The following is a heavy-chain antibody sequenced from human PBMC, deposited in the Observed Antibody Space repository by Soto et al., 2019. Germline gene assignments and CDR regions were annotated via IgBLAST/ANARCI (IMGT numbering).Heavy chain of an antibody. CDR2: ISGSGGST. CDR1: GFTFSNSA. D-gene: IGHD4-4*01. Sequence: GGSLRLSCAASGFTFSNSAMSWVRQAPGKGLQWVSSISGSGGSTYYADSVKGRFTISRDNSKNTLYLQMNSLRAEDTAVYYCAKDHTTVTPKWFDYWGQGTLVTVSS. CDR3: AKDHTTVTPKWFDY. V-gene: IGHV3-23*01. J-gene: IGHJ4*02.